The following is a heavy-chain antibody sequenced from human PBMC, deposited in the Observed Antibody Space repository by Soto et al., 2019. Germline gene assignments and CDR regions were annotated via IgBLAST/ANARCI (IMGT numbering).Heavy chain of an antibody. Sequence: GGSLRLSCAASGFTFGSYGMHWVRQAPGKGLGWVALIWYDGSNKYYAESVKGRFTISRDNSKNSLYLQMNGLTTEDTAVYYCASIESNGVDVFAIWGQGTMVTVSS. CDR2: IWYDGSNK. D-gene: IGHD3-10*01. CDR1: GFTFGSYG. CDR3: ASIESNGVDVFAI. V-gene: IGHV3-33*01. J-gene: IGHJ3*02.